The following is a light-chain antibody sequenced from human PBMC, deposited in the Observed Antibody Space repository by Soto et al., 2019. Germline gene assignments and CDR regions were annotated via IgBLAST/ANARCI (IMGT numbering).Light chain of an antibody. CDR1: SSDVGGYNY. CDR3: RSYTCSNNFV. V-gene: IGLV2-8*01. CDR2: EVT. J-gene: IGLJ1*01. Sequence: QSALTQPPSASGSPGQSVTISCTGTSSDVGGYNYVSWYQQHAGKAHQLMIYEVTKRPSGVPDRFSGSKSGNTASLTVTGLQAEDEADYYCRSYTCSNNFVFGTGTKLTVL.